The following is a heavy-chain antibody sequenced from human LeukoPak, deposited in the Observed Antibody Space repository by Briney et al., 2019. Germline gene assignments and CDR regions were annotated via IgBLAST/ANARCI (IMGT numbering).Heavy chain of an antibody. J-gene: IGHJ4*02. CDR3: AKDMELAVAGIGDY. CDR2: ISWNSGSI. CDR1: GFTLDDYA. D-gene: IGHD6-19*01. Sequence: GGSLRLSCAASGFTLDDYAMHWVRQAPGKGLEWVSGISWNSGSIGYADSVKGRFTISRDNAKNSLYLQMNSLRAEDTALYYCAKDMELAVAGIGDYWGQGTLVTVSS. V-gene: IGHV3-9*01.